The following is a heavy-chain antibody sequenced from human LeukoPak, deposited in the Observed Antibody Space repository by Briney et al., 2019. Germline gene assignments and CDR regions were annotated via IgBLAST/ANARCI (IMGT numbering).Heavy chain of an antibody. CDR1: GGSFSGYY. Sequence: SETLSLTCAVYGGSFSGYYWSWIRQPPGKGLEWIGEINHSGSTNYNPSLKSRVTISVDTSKNQFSLKLSSVTAADTAVYYCARVGYCSGWQPVWGQGTLVTVSS. V-gene: IGHV4-34*01. CDR3: ARVGYCSGWQPV. D-gene: IGHD6-19*01. J-gene: IGHJ4*02. CDR2: INHSGST.